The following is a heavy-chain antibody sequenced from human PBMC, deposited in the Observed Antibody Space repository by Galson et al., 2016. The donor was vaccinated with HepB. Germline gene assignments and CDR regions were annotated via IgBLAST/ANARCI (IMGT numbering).Heavy chain of an antibody. V-gene: IGHV3-30-3*01. D-gene: IGHD3-3*01. CDR3: ARGTYTFWSSSMHY. J-gene: IGHJ4*02. CDR2: ISSDGANQ. Sequence: SLRLSCAASGFSFSSHTMHWVRQAPGKGLECVSIISSDGANQYYADSVKGRFTISRDNSNNTLFLQMKSLRAEDTAVYYCARGTYTFWSSSMHYWGQGTLVTVSS. CDR1: GFSFSSHT.